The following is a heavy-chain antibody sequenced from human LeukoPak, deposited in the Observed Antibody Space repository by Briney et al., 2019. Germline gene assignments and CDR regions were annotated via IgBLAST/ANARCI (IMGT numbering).Heavy chain of an antibody. Sequence: SETLSLTCTVSGDSISRSYWTWIRQSPGNRLECIGCIYSSGSTRYNPSLKSRVTISEDTSKNQFSLRLSSVTAADTAVYYCARASSGAIYYYGMDVWGQGTTVTVSS. D-gene: IGHD3-10*01. CDR1: GDSISRSY. CDR3: ARASSGAIYYYGMDV. J-gene: IGHJ6*02. CDR2: IYSSGST. V-gene: IGHV4-59*01.